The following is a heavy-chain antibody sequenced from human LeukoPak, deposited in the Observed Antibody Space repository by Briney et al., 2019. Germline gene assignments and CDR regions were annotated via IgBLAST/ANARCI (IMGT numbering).Heavy chain of an antibody. D-gene: IGHD3-10*01. J-gene: IGHJ4*02. Sequence: SSETLSLTCTVSGGSISSYYWSWIRQPPGKGLEWIGYIYYSGSTYYNPSLKSRVTISVDTSKNQFSLELSSVTAADTAVYHCARGGAYGSGSIYDYWGQGTLVTVSS. CDR1: GGSISSYY. CDR3: ARGGAYGSGSIYDY. CDR2: IYYSGST. V-gene: IGHV4-59*01.